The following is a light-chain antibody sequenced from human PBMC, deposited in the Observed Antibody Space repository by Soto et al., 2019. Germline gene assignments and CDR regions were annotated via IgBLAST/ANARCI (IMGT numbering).Light chain of an antibody. CDR1: QSVGGD. CDR2: GAS. Sequence: VMTQSPATLSVSPGERATLSCRASQSVGGDLAWYQQNPGQAPRLLIYGASSRPPGVPDRFSGSGSGTEFTLTISSLQSEDSAVYYCHQYENWPQLTVGGGTKVDSK. CDR3: HQYENWPQLT. V-gene: IGKV3-15*01. J-gene: IGKJ4*01.